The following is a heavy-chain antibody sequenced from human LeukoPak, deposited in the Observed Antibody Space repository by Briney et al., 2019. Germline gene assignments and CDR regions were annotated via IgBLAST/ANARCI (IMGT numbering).Heavy chain of an antibody. V-gene: IGHV3-23*01. CDR2: ISGSGDT. D-gene: IGHD3-10*01. CDR3: EKPHYGSGSYYTDDY. J-gene: IGHJ4*02. CDR1: GFTFSSYA. Sequence: PGGSLRLSCAASGFTFSSYAMIWVRQAPGKGLEWFSGISGSGDTYYAASMKGRFTISRDNSKNTLYLQMYSLRGDDTAVYYCEKPHYGSGSYYTDDYWGQGTLVTVSS.